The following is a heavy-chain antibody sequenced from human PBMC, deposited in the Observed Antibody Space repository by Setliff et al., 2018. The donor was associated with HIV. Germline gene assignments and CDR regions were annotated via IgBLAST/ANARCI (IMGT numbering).Heavy chain of an antibody. J-gene: IGHJ4*02. CDR2: ISASGTYI. CDR1: GFRFNSYS. D-gene: IGHD5-18*01. V-gene: IGHV3-21*01. CDR3: ARESYNYGYND. Sequence: GGSLRLSCAASGFRFNSYSMNWVRQPPGKGLETVASISASGTYIYYADSVKGRIAISRDNSKNSLYLQMNSLRAEDTAVYYCARESYNYGYNDWGQGTLVTVSS.